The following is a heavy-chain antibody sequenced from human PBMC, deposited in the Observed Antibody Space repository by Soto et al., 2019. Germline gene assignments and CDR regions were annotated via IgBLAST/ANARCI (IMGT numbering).Heavy chain of an antibody. D-gene: IGHD1-7*01. J-gene: IGHJ5*02. CDR3: SRGRNYFEIVTGGLGP. Sequence: PSGTVYLTCEVRGGRFMSYYWSGTRKPPGKGLEWIGEINHSGSTNYNPSLRSRITISVDTSKDQFSLQLRSVTTADTAVYYFSRGRNYFEIVTGGLGPWGQGTLVTVTS. CDR2: INHSGST. CDR1: GGRFMSYY. V-gene: IGHV4-34*01.